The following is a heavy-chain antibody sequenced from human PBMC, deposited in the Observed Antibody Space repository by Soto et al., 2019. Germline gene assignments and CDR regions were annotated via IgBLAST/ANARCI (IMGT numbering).Heavy chain of an antibody. CDR3: AKDSVVDYYYYGMDV. J-gene: IGHJ6*02. D-gene: IGHD2-15*01. V-gene: IGHV3-30*18. Sequence: PGGSLRLSCAASGFTFSSYGMHWVRQAPGKGLEWVAVILYDGSNKYYADSVKGRFTIARDNSKNTLYLQMNSLRAEDTAVYYCAKDSVVDYYYYGMDVWGQGTTVTVSS. CDR2: ILYDGSNK. CDR1: GFTFSSYG.